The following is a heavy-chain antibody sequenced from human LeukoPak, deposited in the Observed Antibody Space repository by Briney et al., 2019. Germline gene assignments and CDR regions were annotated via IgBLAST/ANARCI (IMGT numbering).Heavy chain of an antibody. CDR3: ARLNYGDYMVDY. J-gene: IGHJ4*02. CDR2: IYYSGST. Sequence: SETLSLTCTVSGGSISSSSYYWGWIRQPPGKGLEWIGGIYYSGSTYYNPSLKSRVTISVDTSKNQFSLKLSSVTAADTAVYYCARLNYGDYMVDYWGRGTLVTVSS. D-gene: IGHD4-17*01. V-gene: IGHV4-39*01. CDR1: GGSISSSSYY.